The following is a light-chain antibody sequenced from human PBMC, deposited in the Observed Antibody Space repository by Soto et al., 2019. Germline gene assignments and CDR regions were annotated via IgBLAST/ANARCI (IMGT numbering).Light chain of an antibody. CDR1: QSVLYSSNNNNY. V-gene: IGKV4-1*01. J-gene: IGKJ4*01. Sequence: DIVMTQSPDSLAVSLGERATINCKYSQSVLYSSNNNNYLAWYQQKPGQPPQLLIYWASTRESGVPDRFSGSGSGTDFTLTISSLQAEDGAVYYCQQYYSTPLTFGGGTKVEIK. CDR3: QQYYSTPLT. CDR2: WAS.